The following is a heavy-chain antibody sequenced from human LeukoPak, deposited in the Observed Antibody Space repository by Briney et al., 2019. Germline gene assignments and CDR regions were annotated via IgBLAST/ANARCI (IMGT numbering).Heavy chain of an antibody. CDR1: GDSMSSGIYY. CDR2: IYYSGST. J-gene: IGHJ4*02. Sequence: SETLSLTCNVSGDSMSSGIYYWSWIRQPPGTGLEWIGYIYYSGSTNYNPSLKSRVTISVDTSKNQFSLKLSSVTAADTAVYYCARTAVAGIDYWGQGTLVTVSS. D-gene: IGHD6-19*01. V-gene: IGHV4-61*01. CDR3: ARTAVAGIDY.